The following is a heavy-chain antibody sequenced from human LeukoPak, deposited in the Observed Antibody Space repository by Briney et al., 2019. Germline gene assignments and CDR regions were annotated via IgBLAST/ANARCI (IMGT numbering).Heavy chain of an antibody. CDR1: GYTFTGYY. V-gene: IGHV1-2*02. D-gene: IGHD3-9*01. Sequence: ASVKVSCKASGYTFTGYYMHWVRQAPGQGLEWMGWINPNSGGTNYAQKFQGRVTMTRDTSISTAYMELSRLRSDDTAVFYCAKGYDILTGYMMDYWGQGTLVTVSS. J-gene: IGHJ4*02. CDR2: INPNSGGT. CDR3: AKGYDILTGYMMDY.